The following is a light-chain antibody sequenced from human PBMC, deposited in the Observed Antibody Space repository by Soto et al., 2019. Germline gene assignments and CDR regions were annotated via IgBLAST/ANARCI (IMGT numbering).Light chain of an antibody. CDR3: QSYDSSNHVV. V-gene: IGLV6-57*01. CDR2: EDN. CDR1: SGSIASNY. Sequence: NFMLTQPHSVSASPGKTVTISCTRSSGSIASNYVQWYQQRPGSSPTTVIYEDNQRPSGVPDRFSGSIDSSSNSASLTSSGLKTEDEADYYCQSYDSSNHVVFGGGTQLTVL. J-gene: IGLJ2*01.